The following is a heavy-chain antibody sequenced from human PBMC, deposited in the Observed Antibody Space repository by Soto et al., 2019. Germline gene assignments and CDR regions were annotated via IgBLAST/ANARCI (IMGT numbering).Heavy chain of an antibody. CDR2: IYFSGTT. Sequence: SETLSLTCTVSGGSINNYYWTWIRQPPGKGLEWIGSIYFSGTTNYNPSLKSRVAISMDTSKNQFSLKLRSVTAADTAVYFCATLRGLGVVSPYFDYWGQGLMVTVSS. D-gene: IGHD3-10*01. CDR1: GGSINNYY. J-gene: IGHJ4*02. CDR3: ATLRGLGVVSPYFDY. V-gene: IGHV4-59*08.